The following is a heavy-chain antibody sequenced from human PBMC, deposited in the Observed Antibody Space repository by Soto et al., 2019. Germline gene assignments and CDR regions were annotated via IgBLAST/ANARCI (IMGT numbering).Heavy chain of an antibody. CDR1: GGTFNSYA. V-gene: IGHV1-69*06. CDR3: ARALYSNYNYYYYGMHV. Sequence: QVQLVQSGAEVKKPGSSVKVSCKASGGTFNSYAISWVRQAPGQGLEWMGGIIPIFGTANYAQKFQGRVTISADKSTSTVYMELSSLRSEDTAVYYCARALYSNYNYYYYGMHVWGQGTTVTVSS. CDR2: IIPIFGTA. J-gene: IGHJ6*02. D-gene: IGHD4-4*01.